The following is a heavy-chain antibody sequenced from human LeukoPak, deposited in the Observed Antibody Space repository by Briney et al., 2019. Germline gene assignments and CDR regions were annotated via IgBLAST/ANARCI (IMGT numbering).Heavy chain of an antibody. J-gene: IGHJ6*02. V-gene: IGHV1-8*01. Sequence: ASVKVSCKASGYTFTSYDINWVRQATGQGLEWMGWMNPNSGNTGYVQKFQGRVTMTRNTSISTAYMELSSLRSEDTAVYYCAREQNNPAPYYYYGMDVWGQGTTVTVSS. CDR2: MNPNSGNT. D-gene: IGHD1/OR15-1a*01. CDR1: GYTFTSYD. CDR3: AREQNNPAPYYYYGMDV.